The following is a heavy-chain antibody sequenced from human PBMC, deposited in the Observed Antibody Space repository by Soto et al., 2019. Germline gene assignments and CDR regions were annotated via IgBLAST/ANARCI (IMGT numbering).Heavy chain of an antibody. CDR1: GFTFSNAW. V-gene: IGHV3-15*01. CDR3: TTRDLRAITFGGVIVIPTVDY. CDR2: IKSKTDGGTT. Sequence: EVQLVESGGGLVKPGGSLRLSCAASGFTFSNAWMSWVRQAPEKGLEWVGRIKSKTDGGTTDYAAPVKGRFTISRDDSKNTLYLQMNSLKTEDTAVYYCTTRDLRAITFGGVIVIPTVDYWGQGTLVTVSS. J-gene: IGHJ4*02. D-gene: IGHD3-16*02.